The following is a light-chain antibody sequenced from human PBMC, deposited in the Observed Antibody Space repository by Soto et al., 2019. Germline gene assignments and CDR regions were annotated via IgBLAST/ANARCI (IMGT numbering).Light chain of an antibody. V-gene: IGKV1-5*03. CDR2: KAS. J-gene: IGKJ1*01. Sequence: DIQITHSPSTLSASLVYRVTITCRASQSIGDSLAWYQQRPGKAPNLLIYKASTLEGGVPSRFSGSGSGTQFTLTITSLQPDDFATYYCQFYNSYSRTFGQGTKV. CDR3: QFYNSYSRT. CDR1: QSIGDS.